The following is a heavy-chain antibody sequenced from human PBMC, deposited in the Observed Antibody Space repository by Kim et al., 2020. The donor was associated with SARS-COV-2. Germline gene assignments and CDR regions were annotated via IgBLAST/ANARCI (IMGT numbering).Heavy chain of an antibody. Sequence: SETLSLTCTVSGGSISSYYWSWIRQPPGKGLEWIGYIYYSGSTNYNPSLKSRVTISVDTSKNQFSLKLSSVTAADTAVYYCARDLGGSHGVGWFDPWGQGTLVTVSS. CDR1: GGSISSYY. V-gene: IGHV4-59*13. CDR2: IYYSGST. D-gene: IGHD1-26*01. CDR3: ARDLGGSHGVGWFDP. J-gene: IGHJ5*02.